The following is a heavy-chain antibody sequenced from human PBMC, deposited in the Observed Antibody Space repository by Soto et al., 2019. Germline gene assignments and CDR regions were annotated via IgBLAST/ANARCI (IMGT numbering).Heavy chain of an antibody. Sequence: PGGSLRLSCAASGFSFSSYWMHWVRQVPGKGLVWVSRIKSDGTRRDYAESVKGRFTISRDNAKNTLYLRMISLRVEDTAVYYCGTSEEMAATILNWGQGSLVTVSS. CDR2: IKSDGTRR. D-gene: IGHD2-15*01. CDR3: GTSEEMAATILN. CDR1: GFSFSSYW. J-gene: IGHJ4*02. V-gene: IGHV3-74*01.